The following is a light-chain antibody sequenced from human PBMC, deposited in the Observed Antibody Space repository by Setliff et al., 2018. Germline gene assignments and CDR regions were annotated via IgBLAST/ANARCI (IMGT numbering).Light chain of an antibody. CDR3: CSSAGTYEI. Sequence: QSVLAQPRSVSGSPGQSVTISCTGTSSDVGAYNYVSWYQQHPGKVPKLMIYGVTKRPSGVPDRFSGSKSGNTASLTISGLQPEDDADYYCCSSAGTYEIFGTGTKVTVL. V-gene: IGLV2-11*01. CDR1: SSDVGAYNY. J-gene: IGLJ1*01. CDR2: GVT.